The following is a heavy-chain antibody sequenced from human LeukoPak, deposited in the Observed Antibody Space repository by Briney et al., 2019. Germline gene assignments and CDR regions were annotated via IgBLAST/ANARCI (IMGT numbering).Heavy chain of an antibody. D-gene: IGHD6-13*01. V-gene: IGHV3-23*01. CDR3: AKDDSIAAAGTCYFDY. CDR1: GFTFSSYA. J-gene: IGHJ4*02. CDR2: ISGSGGST. Sequence: GGTLRLSCAASGFTFSSYAMSWVRQAPGKGLEWVSAISGSGGSTYYADSVKGRFTISRDNSKNTLYLQMNSLRAEDTAVYYCAKDDSIAAAGTCYFDYWGQGTLVTVSS.